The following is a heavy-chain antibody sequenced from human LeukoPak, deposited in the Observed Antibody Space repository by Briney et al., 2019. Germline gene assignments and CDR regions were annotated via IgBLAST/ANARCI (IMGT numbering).Heavy chain of an antibody. CDR3: ARVGLYSSGWSP. J-gene: IGHJ5*02. V-gene: IGHV3-74*01. CDR1: GFTFNKYW. D-gene: IGHD6-19*01. CDR2: INSDGSST. Sequence: PGGSLRLSSTASGFTFNKYWMNWVRQAPGKGLVWVSRINSDGSSTNYTDSVKGRFTISRDNAKNTVYLQMNSLRAEDTAVYYCARVGLYSSGWSPWGQGTLVTVSS.